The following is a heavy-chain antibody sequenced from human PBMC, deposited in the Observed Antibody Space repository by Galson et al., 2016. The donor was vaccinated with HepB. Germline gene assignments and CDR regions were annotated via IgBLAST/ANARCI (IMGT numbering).Heavy chain of an antibody. J-gene: IGHJ6*02. CDR1: GYTFTNYA. CDR3: ARGHIVATVDYYYYGLDV. CDR2: INAANGDT. D-gene: IGHD5-12*01. Sequence: SCKASGYTFTNYAMHWVRQAPGQRLEWMGWINAANGDTKYSQKLQGRGTITWDTSANTAYMELSSLRSEDTVVYYCARGHIVATVDYYYYGLDVWGQGTTVTVSS. V-gene: IGHV1-3*01.